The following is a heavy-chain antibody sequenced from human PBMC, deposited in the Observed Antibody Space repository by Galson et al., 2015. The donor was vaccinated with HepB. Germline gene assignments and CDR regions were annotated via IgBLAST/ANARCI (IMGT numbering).Heavy chain of an antibody. CDR3: AREDGSGSYLYYGMDV. CDR2: IKQDGSQK. J-gene: IGHJ6*02. V-gene: IGHV3-7*01. CDR1: GFTFSNYW. Sequence: SLRLSCAASGFTFSNYWMSWVRQTPGKGLEWVANIKQDGSQKYYVDPVKGRFTISRDNAKNSLYLQMNSLRDEDTAVYYCAREDGSGSYLYYGMDVWGQGTTVTVSS. D-gene: IGHD3-10*01.